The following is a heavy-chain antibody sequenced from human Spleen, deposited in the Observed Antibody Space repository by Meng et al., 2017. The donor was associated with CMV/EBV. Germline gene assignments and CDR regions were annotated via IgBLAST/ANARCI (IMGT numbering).Heavy chain of an antibody. CDR3: AREATADLWSSYYEHLDY. V-gene: IGHV3-20*04. J-gene: IGHJ4*02. CDR1: GCTFSRYW. D-gene: IGHD3-3*01. Sequence: GGSLRLSCAASGCTFSRYWMSWVRQAPGKGLEWVSGINPNGDMTGYADSVKGRFTISRDNAKRSLYLQMNSLRAEDTAWYYCAREATADLWSSYYEHLDYWGQGTLVTVSS. CDR2: INPNGDMT.